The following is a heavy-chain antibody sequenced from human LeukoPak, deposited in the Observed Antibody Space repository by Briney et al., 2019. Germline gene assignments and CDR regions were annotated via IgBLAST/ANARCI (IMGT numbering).Heavy chain of an antibody. CDR3: AREGGAYYYDSSGLSGAFDI. CDR2: INPSGGST. D-gene: IGHD3-22*01. Sequence: ASVKVSCKASGYTFTSYYMHWVRQAPGQGLEWMGIINPSGGSTSYAQKFQGRVTMTRDTSTSTVYMELSSLRSEDTAVYYCAREGGAYYYDSSGLSGAFDIWGQGTMVTVSS. J-gene: IGHJ3*02. CDR1: GYTFTSYY. V-gene: IGHV1-46*01.